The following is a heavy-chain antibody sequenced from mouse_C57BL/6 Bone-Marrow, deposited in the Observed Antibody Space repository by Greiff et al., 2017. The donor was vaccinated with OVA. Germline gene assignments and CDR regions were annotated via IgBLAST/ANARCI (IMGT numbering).Heavy chain of an antibody. J-gene: IGHJ3*01. V-gene: IGHV3-6*01. CDR2: ISYDGSN. CDR1: GYSITSGYY. CDR3: ATYYGSSYEFAY. D-gene: IGHD1-1*01. Sequence: EVQLQQSGPGLVKPSQSLSLTCSVTGYSITSGYYWNWIRQFPGNKLEWMGYISYDGSNNYNPSLKNRISITRDTSKNQFFLTLNSVTTEDTATYYCATYYGSSYEFAYWGQGTLVTVSA.